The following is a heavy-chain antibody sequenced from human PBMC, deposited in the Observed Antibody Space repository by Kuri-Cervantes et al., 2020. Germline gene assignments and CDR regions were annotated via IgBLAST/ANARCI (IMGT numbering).Heavy chain of an antibody. CDR2: ISGSGGST. J-gene: IGHJ4*02. CDR1: GFTFSSYA. V-gene: IGHV3-23*01. Sequence: GESLKISCAASGFTFSSYAMSWVRQAPGKGLEWVSAISGSGGSTYYADSVKGRFTISRDNSKNTLYLQMNSLRAEDTAVYYCARPDIVVVPAAIGAFDYWGQGTLVTVSS. CDR3: ARPDIVVVPAAIGAFDY. D-gene: IGHD2-2*01.